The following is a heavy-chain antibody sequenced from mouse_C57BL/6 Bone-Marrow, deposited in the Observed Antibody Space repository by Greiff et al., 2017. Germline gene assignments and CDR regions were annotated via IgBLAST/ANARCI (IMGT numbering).Heavy chain of an antibody. Sequence: LQQSGAELARPGASVKLSCKASGYTFTSYGISWVKQRTGQGLEWIGEIYPRSGNTYYNEKFKGKATLTADKSSSTAYMELRSLTSEDSAVYFCARKRYTVGHWYVDVWGTGTTVTVSS. J-gene: IGHJ1*03. CDR3: ARKRYTVGHWYVDV. CDR1: GYTFTSYG. CDR2: IYPRSGNT. D-gene: IGHD1-1*01. V-gene: IGHV1-81*01.